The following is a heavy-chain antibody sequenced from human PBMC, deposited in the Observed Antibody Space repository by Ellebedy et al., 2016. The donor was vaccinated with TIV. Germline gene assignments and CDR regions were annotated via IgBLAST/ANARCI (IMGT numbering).Heavy chain of an antibody. CDR3: ARRTDSGSYYDYFNK. D-gene: IGHD1-26*01. CDR2: VYYSGST. J-gene: IGHJ4*02. Sequence: SETLSLTCTVYGDSISRSSSYWGWIRQPPGKGLEWIGSVYYSGSTDYNPSLKSRVTISADTSKNQFSLELTYVTAADTALYYCARRTDSGSYYDYFNKWGKGILVTVSS. CDR1: GDSISRSSSY. V-gene: IGHV4-39*01.